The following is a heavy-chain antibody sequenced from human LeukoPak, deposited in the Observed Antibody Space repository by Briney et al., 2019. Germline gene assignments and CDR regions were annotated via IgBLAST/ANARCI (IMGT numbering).Heavy chain of an antibody. Sequence: SETLSLTCTVPGGSISSYYWSWVRQPAGKGLEWIGRIYTSGNTNYNPSLKGRVTMSVDTSKNQFSLNLSSVTAADTAVYYCARDSDDYGDYGRGDYWGQGTLVTVSS. CDR1: GGSISSYY. J-gene: IGHJ4*02. CDR2: IYTSGNT. D-gene: IGHD4-17*01. V-gene: IGHV4-4*07. CDR3: ARDSDDYGDYGRGDY.